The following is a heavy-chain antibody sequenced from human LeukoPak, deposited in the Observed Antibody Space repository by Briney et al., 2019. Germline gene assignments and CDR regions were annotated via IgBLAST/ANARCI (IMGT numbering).Heavy chain of an antibody. Sequence: GGSLRLSCAASGFTFSSYSMHWVRQAPGKGLEWVSSISSSSSYIYYADSVKGRFTISRDNAKNSLFLQMNSLRAEDTAVYYCAELGITMIGGVWGKGTTVTISS. J-gene: IGHJ6*04. CDR1: GFTFSSYS. V-gene: IGHV3-21*01. D-gene: IGHD3-10*02. CDR2: ISSSSSYI. CDR3: AELGITMIGGV.